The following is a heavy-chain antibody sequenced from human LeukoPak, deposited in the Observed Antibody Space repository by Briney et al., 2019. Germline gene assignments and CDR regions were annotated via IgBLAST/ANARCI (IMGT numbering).Heavy chain of an antibody. D-gene: IGHD3-3*01. CDR3: GSRRTAMFGVIKGPIDY. V-gene: IGHV4-30-2*01. Sequence: SETLSLTCAVSGGSISSGGYSWSWIRQPPGKGLEWIGYIYHSGSTYYNPSLKSRVTISVDRSKNQFSLKLTSVTAADTAVYYCGSRRTAMFGVIKGPIDYWGQGNPGHRLL. J-gene: IGHJ4*01. CDR1: GGSISSGGYS. CDR2: IYHSGST.